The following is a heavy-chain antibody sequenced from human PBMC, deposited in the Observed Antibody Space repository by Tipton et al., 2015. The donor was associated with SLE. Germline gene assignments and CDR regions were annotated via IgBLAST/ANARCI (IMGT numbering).Heavy chain of an antibody. Sequence: TLSLTCTVSGGSISSYYWSWIRQPPGKGLEWIGYIYTSGSTNYNPSLKSRVTISVDTSKNQFSLRLSSVTAADTAVYYCARGLGTAASPFDYWGQGTLVTVSS. D-gene: IGHD6-13*01. CDR1: GGSISSYY. CDR3: ARGLGTAASPFDY. J-gene: IGHJ4*02. CDR2: IYTSGST. V-gene: IGHV4-4*09.